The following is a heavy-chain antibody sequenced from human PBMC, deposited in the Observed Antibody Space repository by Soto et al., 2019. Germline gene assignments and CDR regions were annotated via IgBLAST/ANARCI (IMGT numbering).Heavy chain of an antibody. D-gene: IGHD2-8*01. J-gene: IGHJ5*02. Sequence: SETLSLTCIVSGASFSGANYYWVWIRQPPGEGLEGIGSFYYDGRTYYNASLKRRVTISVDTSKNHFSLMLTSVTAADTAVYYCARDMHAGFTHCFDPWGQGTLVTVSS. CDR2: FYYDGRT. CDR1: GASFSGANYY. CDR3: ARDMHAGFTHCFDP. V-gene: IGHV4-39*02.